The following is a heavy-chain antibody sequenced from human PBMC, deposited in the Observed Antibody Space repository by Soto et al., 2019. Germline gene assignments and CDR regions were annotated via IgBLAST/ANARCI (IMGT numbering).Heavy chain of an antibody. Sequence: QVELVESGGGVVQPGRSLRLSCAASGFTFRSYGIHWVRQAPGKGLEWVALISFNGSDQYYADSVQGRFTISRDNSKKTLYLHMNSLRPEDTAVYYCAKDGGGPYYYYGMDVWGQGTAVTVSS. V-gene: IGHV3-30*18. CDR3: AKDGGGPYYYYGMDV. D-gene: IGHD2-15*01. CDR1: GFTFRSYG. CDR2: ISFNGSDQ. J-gene: IGHJ6*02.